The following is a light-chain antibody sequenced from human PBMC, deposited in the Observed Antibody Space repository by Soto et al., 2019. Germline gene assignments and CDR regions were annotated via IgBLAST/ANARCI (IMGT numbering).Light chain of an antibody. V-gene: IGKV1-5*01. CDR1: QSISSW. Sequence: DIQMTQSPSTLSASVGDRVTITCRASQSISSWLAWYQQKPGKAPKLLIYDASSLESGVPSGFSGSGSGTKFTLTISSLQPDDFATYYCQQYNSYSWTFGQGTKVDIK. J-gene: IGKJ1*01. CDR2: DAS. CDR3: QQYNSYSWT.